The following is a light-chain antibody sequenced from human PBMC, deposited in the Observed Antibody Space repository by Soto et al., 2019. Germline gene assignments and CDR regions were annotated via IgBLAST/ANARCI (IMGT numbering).Light chain of an antibody. V-gene: IGKV1-5*03. CDR2: KAS. J-gene: IGKJ1*01. CDR1: QTISTW. CDR3: QQYNSYWT. Sequence: EIRLTLSPSTLSASVGTRVAIHCRASQTISTWLAWYQQKPVRAPKLLIYKASSLESGVPSRFSGSGYGTEFTLTISSLQPDDFATYYCQQYNSYWTFGQGTKVDIK.